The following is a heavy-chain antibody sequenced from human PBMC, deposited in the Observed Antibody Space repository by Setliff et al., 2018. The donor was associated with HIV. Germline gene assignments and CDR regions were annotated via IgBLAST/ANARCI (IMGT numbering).Heavy chain of an antibody. CDR3: ASARIPTGGMSTSFDY. CDR2: VTYDGRRT. CDR1: GFTFRTFA. J-gene: IGHJ4*02. Sequence: RLSCVASGFTFRTFAVHWVRQAPGKGLEWVSGVTYDGRRTFYTDAVKGRFTISRDNSNNTLYLQVSSLRPEDTAVYYCASARIPTGGMSTSFDYWGQGTPVTVSS. V-gene: IGHV3-30*10. D-gene: IGHD2-15*01.